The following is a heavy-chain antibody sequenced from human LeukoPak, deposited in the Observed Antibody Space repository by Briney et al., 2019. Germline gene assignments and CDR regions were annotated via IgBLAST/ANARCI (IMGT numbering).Heavy chain of an antibody. J-gene: IGHJ1*01. CDR1: GFTFSSYG. V-gene: IGHV3-33*01. CDR3: TRDIRGYSGGWYLPSGYFQH. Sequence: GSLRLSCAASGFTFSSYGMHWVRPAPGKGLEWVAVIWYDGSNKYNADSVKGRFTISRDNSKNTLYLQMNSLRAEDTAVYYCTRDIRGYSGGWYLPSGYFQHWGQGTLVTVSS. D-gene: IGHD6-19*01. CDR2: IWYDGSNK.